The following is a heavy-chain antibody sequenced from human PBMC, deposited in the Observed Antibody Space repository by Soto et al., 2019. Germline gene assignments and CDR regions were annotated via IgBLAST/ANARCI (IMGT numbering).Heavy chain of an antibody. D-gene: IGHD6-19*01. V-gene: IGHV4-59*01. CDR2: IYYSGST. CDR1: GGSISSYY. J-gene: IGHJ4*02. CDR3: ARRGYSSGPADY. Sequence: SETLSLTCTVSGGSISSYYWSWIRQPPGKGLEWIGYIYYSGSTNYNPSLKSRVTISVDTSKNQFSLKLSSVTAADMAVYYCARRGYSSGPADYWGQGTLVTVSS.